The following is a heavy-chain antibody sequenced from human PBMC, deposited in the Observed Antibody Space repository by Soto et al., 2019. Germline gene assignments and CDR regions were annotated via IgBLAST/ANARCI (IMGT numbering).Heavy chain of an antibody. CDR3: ARERRYSXERLPRSNHYYYYGMDV. V-gene: IGHV4-4*07. Sequence: SETLSLTCTVSGGSISGYYWSWIRQPAGKGLEWIGRIYTSGSTNYNPSLKSRVTMSVDTSKNQFSLKLSSVTAADTAVYYCARERRYSXERLPRSNHYYYYGMDVWGQGTTVTVSS. CDR2: IYTSGST. CDR1: GGSISGYY. J-gene: IGHJ6*02. D-gene: IGHD5-18*01.